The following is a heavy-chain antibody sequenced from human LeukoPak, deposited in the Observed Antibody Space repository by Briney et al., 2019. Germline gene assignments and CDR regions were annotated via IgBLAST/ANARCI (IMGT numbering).Heavy chain of an antibody. Sequence: ASVKVSCKASGYTFTSYDINWVRQATGQGLKWMGWMNPNSGNTGYAQKFQGRVTMTRNTSISTAYMELSSLRSEDTAVYYCARLPASIAAPFAWGQGTLVTVSS. CDR3: ARLPASIAAPFA. CDR1: GYTFTSYD. J-gene: IGHJ5*02. V-gene: IGHV1-8*01. D-gene: IGHD6-13*01. CDR2: MNPNSGNT.